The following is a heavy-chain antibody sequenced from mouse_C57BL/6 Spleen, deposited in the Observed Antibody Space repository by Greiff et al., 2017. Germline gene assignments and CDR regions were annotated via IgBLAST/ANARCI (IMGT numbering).Heavy chain of an antibody. J-gene: IGHJ3*01. CDR1: GYTFTSYW. Sequence: QVQLQQPGAELVKPGASVKLSCKASGYTFTSYWMQWVKQRPGQGLEWIGEIDPSDSYTNYNQKFKGKATFTVDTSSSTAYMQLSSLTSQDSAVYYCASPHNGSSPGWCAYWGKGTLVTVSA. V-gene: IGHV1-50*01. D-gene: IGHD1-1*01. CDR3: ASPHNGSSPGWCAY. CDR2: IDPSDSYT.